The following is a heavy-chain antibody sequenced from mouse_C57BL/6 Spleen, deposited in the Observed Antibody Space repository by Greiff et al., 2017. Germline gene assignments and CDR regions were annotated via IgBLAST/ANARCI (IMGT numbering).Heavy chain of an antibody. J-gene: IGHJ2*01. CDR2: IDPSDSYT. CDR1: GYTFTSYW. Sequence: QVQLQQPGAELVMPGASVKLSCKASGYTFTSYWMHWVKQRPGQGLEWIGEIDPSDSYTNYNQKFKGKATLTVDKSSSTAYMQLSSLTSEDSAVYYCSIKLGLDYWGQGTTLTVSS. CDR3: SIKLGLDY. D-gene: IGHD4-1*01. V-gene: IGHV1-69*01.